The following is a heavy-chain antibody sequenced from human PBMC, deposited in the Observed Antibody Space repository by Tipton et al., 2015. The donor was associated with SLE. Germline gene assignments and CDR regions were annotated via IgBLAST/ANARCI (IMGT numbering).Heavy chain of an antibody. CDR2: IDPSDSYT. V-gene: IGHV5-10-1*01. J-gene: IGHJ3*02. CDR3: ARQPWELLPRDAFDI. CDR1: GYSFTSYW. Sequence: QLVQSGAEVKKPGESLKISCKGSGYSFTSYWISWVRQMPGKGLEWMGRIDPSDSYTNYSPSFQGHVTISADKSISTAYLQWSSLKASDTAMYYCARQPWELLPRDAFDIWGQGTMVTVSS. D-gene: IGHD1-26*01.